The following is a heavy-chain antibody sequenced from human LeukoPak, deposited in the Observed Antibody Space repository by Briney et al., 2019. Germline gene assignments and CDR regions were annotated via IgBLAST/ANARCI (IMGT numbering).Heavy chain of an antibody. D-gene: IGHD5-24*01. CDR1: GGTFSSYA. Sequence: SVKVSCKASGGTFSSYAISWVRQAPGQGLEWMGGIIPIFGTANYAQKFQGRVTIITDESTSTAYMELSSLRSEDTAVYYCAKVATAYYYYGMDVWGQGTTVTVSS. CDR3: AKVATAYYYYGMDV. V-gene: IGHV1-69*05. CDR2: IIPIFGTA. J-gene: IGHJ6*02.